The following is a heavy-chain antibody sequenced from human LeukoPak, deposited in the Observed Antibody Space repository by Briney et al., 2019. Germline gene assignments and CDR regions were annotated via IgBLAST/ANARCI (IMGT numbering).Heavy chain of an antibody. J-gene: IGHJ4*02. CDR2: IYYSGST. V-gene: IGHV4-31*03. D-gene: IGHD5-24*01. CDR1: GGSISSGGYY. Sequence: SQTLSLTCTVSGGSISSGGYYWSWIRQHPGKGPEWIGYIYYSGSTYYNPSLKSRVTISVDTSKNQFSLKLSSVTAADTAVYYCARHEVEMATTHFDYWGQGTLVTVSS. CDR3: ARHEVEMATTHFDY.